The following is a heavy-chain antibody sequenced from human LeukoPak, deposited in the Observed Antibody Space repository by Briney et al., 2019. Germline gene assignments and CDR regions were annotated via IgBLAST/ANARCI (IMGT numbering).Heavy chain of an antibody. CDR1: GGSFSGYY. CDR2: INHSGST. CDR3: ARGHPTYYDFWSAQGWFDP. D-gene: IGHD3-3*01. J-gene: IGHJ5*02. V-gene: IGHV4-34*01. Sequence: SETLSLTCAVYGGSFSGYYWSWIRQPPGKGLEWIGEINHSGSTNYNPSLKSRVTISVDTSKNQFSLKLSSVTAADTAVYYCARGHPTYYDFWSAQGWFDPWGQGTPVTVSS.